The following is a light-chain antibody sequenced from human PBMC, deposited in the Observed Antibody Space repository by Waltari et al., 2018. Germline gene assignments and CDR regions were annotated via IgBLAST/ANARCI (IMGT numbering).Light chain of an antibody. V-gene: IGLV2-14*01. CDR1: SSDVGGYNY. J-gene: IGLJ3*02. CDR3: SSYRTTNTWV. CDR2: EVN. Sequence: QSALTQPAPVSGSPGQSITISCTGTSSDVGGYNYVSWYQQRPGKAPKLIIYEVNNRPSGVSNRLSGSKSGHTASLTISGLQPEDEADYYCSSYRTTNTWVFGGGTKLTVL.